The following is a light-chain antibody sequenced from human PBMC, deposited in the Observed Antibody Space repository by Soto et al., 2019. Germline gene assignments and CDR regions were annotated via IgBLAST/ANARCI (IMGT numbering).Light chain of an antibody. CDR3: QQYAASPTS. Sequence: EIVLTQSPATLSLSPVERATLSCRSSQSVSSNNLAWYQQKPGQAPRLLIYGASRRATGIPDRFSGSGSGTDFTLTIDRLEPEDFAVYSCQQYAASPTSFGPGTKVDIK. J-gene: IGKJ3*01. CDR2: GAS. CDR1: QSVSSNN. V-gene: IGKV3-20*01.